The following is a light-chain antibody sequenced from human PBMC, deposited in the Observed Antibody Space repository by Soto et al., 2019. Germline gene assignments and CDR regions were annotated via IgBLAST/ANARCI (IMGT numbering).Light chain of an antibody. Sequence: IQLTQSPSSLAASVGDRVAITCRASQGIGSYVAWYQQKPGKAPELLIYAASTLQSGVPSRFSGSGSGTDVTLAISSLQPEDFATYYCLQLNSYPYTFGQGTKVEI. CDR1: QGIGSY. V-gene: IGKV1-9*01. CDR3: LQLNSYPYT. J-gene: IGKJ2*01. CDR2: AAS.